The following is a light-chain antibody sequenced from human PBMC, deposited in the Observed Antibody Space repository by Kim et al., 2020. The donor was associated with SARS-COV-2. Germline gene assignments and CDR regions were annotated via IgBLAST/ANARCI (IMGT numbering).Light chain of an antibody. CDR3: QQYYRTPPA. CDR1: QNVLHSSNNKNY. J-gene: IGKJ1*01. V-gene: IGKV4-1*01. CDR2: WAS. Sequence: DIMMTQSPDSLAVSLGERATINCKSSQNVLHSSNNKNYVSWFQQKPGQPPKLLLYWASTRESRVPDRFSGSGSGTDFTLTINNLQAEDVAVYYCQQYYRTPPAFGQGTKVDIK.